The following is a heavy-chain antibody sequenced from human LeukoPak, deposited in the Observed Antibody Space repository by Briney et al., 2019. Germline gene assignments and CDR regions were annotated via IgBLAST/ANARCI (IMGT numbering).Heavy chain of an antibody. CDR1: GFTFSSYG. V-gene: IGHV3-30*02. Sequence: PGGSLRLSCAASGFTFSSYGMHWVRQAPGKGLEWVAFIRYDGSNKYYADSVKGRFTISRDNSKNTLYLRMNSLRAEDTAVYYCAKDLVVVTADPFDYWGQGTLVTVSS. D-gene: IGHD2-21*02. J-gene: IGHJ4*02. CDR2: IRYDGSNK. CDR3: AKDLVVVTADPFDY.